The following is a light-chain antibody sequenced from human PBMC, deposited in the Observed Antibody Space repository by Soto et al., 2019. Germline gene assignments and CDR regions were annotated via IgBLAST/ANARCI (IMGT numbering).Light chain of an antibody. J-gene: IGKJ4*01. V-gene: IGKV1-39*01. Sequence: DIQMTQSPSSLSASVGDRVTITCRASQSITSNLNWYQQKLGKAPKLLIYAASSLQSGVPSRFSGSRSETDFTLTISSLQPEDYATYYCQQSYSLPLTFGGGTKVEIK. CDR2: AAS. CDR3: QQSYSLPLT. CDR1: QSITSN.